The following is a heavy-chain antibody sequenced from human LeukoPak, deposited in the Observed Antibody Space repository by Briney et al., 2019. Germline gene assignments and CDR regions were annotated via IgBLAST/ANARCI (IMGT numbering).Heavy chain of an antibody. CDR1: GFTFSDYY. Sequence: GGSLRLSCAASGFTFSDYYMTWLRQTPGKGLEWVSYISSGGTTMDYADSVKGRFTISRDNAKDSLYLQMNSLGVEDTAVYYCAKGHTYGMIWGQGTLVTVSS. CDR2: ISSGGTTM. J-gene: IGHJ4*02. CDR3: AKGHTYGMI. D-gene: IGHD5-18*01. V-gene: IGHV3-11*01.